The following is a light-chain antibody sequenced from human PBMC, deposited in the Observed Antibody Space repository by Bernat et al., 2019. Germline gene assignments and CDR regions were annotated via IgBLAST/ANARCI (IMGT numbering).Light chain of an antibody. J-gene: IGLJ3*02. CDR3: SSYTSRSTLV. CDR1: SSDVGGYNY. V-gene: IGLV2-14*03. CDR2: DVR. Sequence: QSALTQPASVSGSPGQSITISCTGTSSDVGGYNYVSWYQQHPGRAPKLMIYDVRDRLSGISNRFSGSKSGNTASLTISGLLDEDEADYYCSSYTSRSTLVFGGGTRLTVL.